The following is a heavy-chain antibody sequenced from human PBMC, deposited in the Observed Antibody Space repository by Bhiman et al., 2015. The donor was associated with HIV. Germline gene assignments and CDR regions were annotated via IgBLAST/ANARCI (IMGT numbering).Heavy chain of an antibody. Sequence: EVQLVESGGNVVRPGGSLRLFCAASGFTYDDYAMSWVRQAPGKGLEWISGINWNGGTTGYADSVKGRFTISRDNVKNSLYLQMNSLRVEDTALYYCARDRGKGGSYKFDPWGQGTLVTVSS. J-gene: IGHJ5*02. CDR1: GFTYDDYA. V-gene: IGHV3-20*04. CDR3: ARDRGKGGSYKFDP. D-gene: IGHD3-10*01. CDR2: INWNGGTT.